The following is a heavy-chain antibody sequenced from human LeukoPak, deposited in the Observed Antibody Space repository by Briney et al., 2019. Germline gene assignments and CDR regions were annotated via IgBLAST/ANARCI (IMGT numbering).Heavy chain of an antibody. CDR1: GFTFSSYS. Sequence: GGSLRLSCAASGFTFSSYSMNWVRQAPGKGLEWVSSISSSSSYIYYADSVKGRFTIFRDNAKNSLYLQMNSLRGEDTAVYYCAKDGQWLVPPYYYYGMDVWGQGTTVTVSS. CDR2: ISSSSSYI. D-gene: IGHD6-19*01. J-gene: IGHJ6*02. CDR3: AKDGQWLVPPYYYYGMDV. V-gene: IGHV3-21*01.